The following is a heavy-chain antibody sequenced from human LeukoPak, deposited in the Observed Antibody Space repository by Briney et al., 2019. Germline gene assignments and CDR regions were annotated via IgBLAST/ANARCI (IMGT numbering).Heavy chain of an antibody. CDR2: IHAGST. J-gene: IGHJ4*02. V-gene: IGHV4-61*02. CDR1: GGSINNDYYY. CDR3: ARVLHAPYLIGS. D-gene: IGHD2-8*01. Sequence: SQTLSLTCAVSGGSINNDYYYWNWIRQPAGKGLEWIGRIHAGSTRYNPSLESRATISVDTSKNHFSLKLTSVTAADTALYFWARVLHAPYLIGSWGQGTLVTVSS.